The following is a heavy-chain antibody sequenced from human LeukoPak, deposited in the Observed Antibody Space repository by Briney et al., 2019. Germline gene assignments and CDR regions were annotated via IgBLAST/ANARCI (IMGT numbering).Heavy chain of an antibody. J-gene: IGHJ3*02. CDR1: GYSFTSYW. Sequence: GESLKISCKGSGYSFTSYWIGWVRQMPGKGLEWMGIIYPGDSDTRYSPSFQGQVTISADKSISTAYLQWSSLKASDTAMYYCARRGVINDNYNAFDIWGQGTMATVSS. V-gene: IGHV5-51*01. CDR3: ARRGVINDNYNAFDI. CDR2: IYPGDSDT. D-gene: IGHD5-24*01.